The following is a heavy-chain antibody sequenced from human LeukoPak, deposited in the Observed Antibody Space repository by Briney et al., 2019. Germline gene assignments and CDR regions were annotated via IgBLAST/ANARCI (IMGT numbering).Heavy chain of an antibody. V-gene: IGHV3-23*01. D-gene: IGHD5-12*01. CDR3: TTRLRNHFDY. J-gene: IGHJ4*02. CDR1: GFTLSGNW. Sequence: GGSLRLSCAASGFTLSGNWMHWVRQAPGKGLVWVSTISDGSRDTHYAGSVKGRFTISRDDSQNIVYLQMDSLRAEDTALYYCTTRLRNHFDYWGQGTQVTVSS. CDR2: ISDGSRDT.